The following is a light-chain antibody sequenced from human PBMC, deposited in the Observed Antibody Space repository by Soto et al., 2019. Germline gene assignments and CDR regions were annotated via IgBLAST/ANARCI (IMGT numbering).Light chain of an antibody. CDR1: QSVSSSY. CDR3: QEYRSSRT. CDR2: GAS. Sequence: EIVLTQSPGTLSLSPGERATLSCRASQSVSSSYLAWYQQKLGQAPRLLIYGASSRATGIPDRFSGSWSGTDFTLTISRLEPEDFAVYYCQEYRSSRTFGQGTKVEIK. V-gene: IGKV3-20*01. J-gene: IGKJ1*01.